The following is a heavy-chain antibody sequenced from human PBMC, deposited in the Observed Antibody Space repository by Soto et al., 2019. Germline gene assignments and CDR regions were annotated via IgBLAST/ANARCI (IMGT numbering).Heavy chain of an antibody. CDR2: IYHSGST. Sequence: SQTLSLTCSVPVYSLNSGYYWGGIRQPPGKGLEWIGSIYHSGSTYYNPSLKSRVTMSVDKSTNEFSLKVTSVTAADTAIYYCARKAWVRFDYWGQGALVTVSS. J-gene: IGHJ4*02. V-gene: IGHV4-38-2*01. D-gene: IGHD7-27*01. CDR3: ARKAWVRFDY. CDR1: VYSLNSGYY.